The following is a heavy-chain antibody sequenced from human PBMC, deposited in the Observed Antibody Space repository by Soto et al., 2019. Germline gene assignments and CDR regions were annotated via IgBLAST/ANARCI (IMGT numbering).Heavy chain of an antibody. CDR3: AKVPNWGTHYYFDY. D-gene: IGHD7-27*01. J-gene: IGHJ4*02. V-gene: IGHV3-23*01. CDR2: ISSNGGST. CDR1: GFTFSSYA. Sequence: GGSLRLSCAASGFTFSSYAMSWVLQAPGKGLEWVSSISSNGGSTYYADSVKGRLTVSRDNSKNTLYLQMNSLRAEDTAVYFCAKVPNWGTHYYFDYWGQGTLVTVSS.